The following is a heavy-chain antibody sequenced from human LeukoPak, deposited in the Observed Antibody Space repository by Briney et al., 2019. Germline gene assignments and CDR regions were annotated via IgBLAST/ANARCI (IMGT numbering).Heavy chain of an antibody. Sequence: PGGSLRLSCAASGFTFSTYSMNWVRQAPGKGLEWVSSINSDSTYIYYTDSIKGRFTMSRDNAKNSLYLQMNSLRAEDTAVFYCVSGYYMWWGQGTLVTVSS. CDR2: INSDSTYI. CDR1: GFTFSTYS. V-gene: IGHV3-21*01. D-gene: IGHD3-3*01. J-gene: IGHJ4*02. CDR3: VSGYYMW.